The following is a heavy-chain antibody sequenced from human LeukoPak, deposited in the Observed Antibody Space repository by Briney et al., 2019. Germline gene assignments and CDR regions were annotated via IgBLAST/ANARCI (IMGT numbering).Heavy chain of an antibody. Sequence: GGSLRLSCAASGFTLSSYAMHWVRQAPGKGLEWVAVISYDGSNKYYADSVKGRFTISRDNSKNTLYLQMNSLRAEDTAVYYCARDSDIVVVVAATFDYWGQGTLVTVSS. J-gene: IGHJ4*02. V-gene: IGHV3-30-3*01. CDR2: ISYDGSNK. CDR3: ARDSDIVVVVAATFDY. CDR1: GFTLSSYA. D-gene: IGHD2-15*01.